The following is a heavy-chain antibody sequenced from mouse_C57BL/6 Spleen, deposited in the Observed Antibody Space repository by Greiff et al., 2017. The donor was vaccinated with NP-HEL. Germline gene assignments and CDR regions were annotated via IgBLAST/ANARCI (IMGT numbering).Heavy chain of an antibody. V-gene: IGHV5-9-1*02. Sequence: EVQGVESGEGLVKPGGSLKLSCAASGFTFSSYAMSWVRQTPEKRLEWVAYISSGGDYIYYADTVKGRFTISRDNARNTLNLQMSSLKSEDTAMYYCTREYYYGSSYPWYFDVWGTGTTVTVSS. D-gene: IGHD1-1*01. CDR1: GFTFSSYA. CDR2: ISSGGDYI. J-gene: IGHJ1*03. CDR3: TREYYYGSSYPWYFDV.